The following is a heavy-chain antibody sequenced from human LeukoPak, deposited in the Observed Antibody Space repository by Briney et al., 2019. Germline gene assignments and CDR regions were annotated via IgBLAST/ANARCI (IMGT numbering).Heavy chain of an antibody. CDR3: VRDHGGKVDRYFDL. Sequence: ASVKVSCKASGYPFASYGISWVRQAPGQGLEWMGWISAYKGNTNYAQKFQGRVTMTTDTSTSTAYMELRSLRSDDTAVYYCVRDHGGKVDRYFDLWGRGTLVTVSS. D-gene: IGHD2-15*01. V-gene: IGHV1-18*01. CDR1: GYPFASYG. J-gene: IGHJ2*01. CDR2: ISAYKGNT.